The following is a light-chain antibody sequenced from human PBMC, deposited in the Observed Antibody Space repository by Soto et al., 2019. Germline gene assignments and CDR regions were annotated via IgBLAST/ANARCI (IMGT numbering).Light chain of an antibody. V-gene: IGKV3-20*01. J-gene: IGKJ2*01. Sequence: EIVLTQSPGTLSLSPGERATLSCRASQSVSSSYLAWYQQKPGQAPRLLIYGASNRATGIPDRFSGSGSGTDFTLTISRLEPEDFAVYFCQQYNNSPEYTFDQGTKLEIK. CDR3: QQYNNSPEYT. CDR1: QSVSSSY. CDR2: GAS.